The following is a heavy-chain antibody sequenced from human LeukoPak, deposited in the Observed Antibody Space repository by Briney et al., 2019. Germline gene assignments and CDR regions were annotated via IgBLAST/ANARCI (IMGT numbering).Heavy chain of an antibody. CDR1: GYSFTNYW. CDR3: ARQPYYYDSNGYYRIWFDP. CDR2: IYPGDSDT. Sequence: GESLKISCTGSGYSFTNYWIAWVRQMPGKGLEWMGIIYPGDSDTRYSPSFQGQVTISADESISTAYLQWSSLKASDTAMYYCARQPYYYDSNGYYRIWFDPWGQGTLVTVSS. V-gene: IGHV5-51*01. J-gene: IGHJ5*02. D-gene: IGHD3-22*01.